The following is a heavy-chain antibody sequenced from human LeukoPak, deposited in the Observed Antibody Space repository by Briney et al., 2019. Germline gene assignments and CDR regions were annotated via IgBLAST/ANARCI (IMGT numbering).Heavy chain of an antibody. D-gene: IGHD5-24*01. Sequence: TGGSLRLSCAASGFTFSNYWMSWVRQAPGKGLEWVANIKQDGDEKYYVDSARGRFTISRGNAKNSLYLQMNSLSAEDTAVYYCARLAPDGYNLLGMDVWGQGTTVTVSS. V-gene: IGHV3-7*01. CDR3: ARLAPDGYNLLGMDV. CDR1: GFTFSNYW. J-gene: IGHJ6*02. CDR2: IKQDGDEK.